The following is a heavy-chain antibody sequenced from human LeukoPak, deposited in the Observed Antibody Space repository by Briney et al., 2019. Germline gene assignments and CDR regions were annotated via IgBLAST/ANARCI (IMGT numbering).Heavy chain of an antibody. CDR1: GYTFSNYG. CDR3: ARDLEPNYDRSGYYEISVLRYFDF. V-gene: IGHV1-18*01. Sequence: ASVKVSCRASGYTFSNYGLSWVRQAPGQGLEWMGWISGYNGNTNYVQKFQGRATMTTDTSTNTAYMVLRSLRSDDTAVYYCARDLEPNYDRSGYYEISVLRYFDFWGQGTLVTVSS. CDR2: ISGYNGNT. D-gene: IGHD3-22*01. J-gene: IGHJ4*02.